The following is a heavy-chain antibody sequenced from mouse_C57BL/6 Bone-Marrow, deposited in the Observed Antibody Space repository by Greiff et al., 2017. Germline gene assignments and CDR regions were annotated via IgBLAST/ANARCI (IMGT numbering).Heavy chain of an antibody. Sequence: PGAELVRPGASVKMSCKASGYTFTSYYMHWVKQTPRQGLEWIGAIYPGNGDTSYNQKFKGKATLTVDKSSSTAYMQLSSLTSEDSAVYFCARGGWFACWGQGTLVTVSA. J-gene: IGHJ3*01. CDR3: ARGGWFAC. CDR2: IYPGNGDT. V-gene: IGHV1-12*01. CDR1: GYTFTSYY.